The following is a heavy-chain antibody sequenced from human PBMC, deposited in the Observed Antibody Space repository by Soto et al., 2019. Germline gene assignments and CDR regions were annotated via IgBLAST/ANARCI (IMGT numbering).Heavy chain of an antibody. V-gene: IGHV1-18*01. D-gene: IGHD3-9*01. J-gene: IGHJ4*02. CDR3: TRDAKYSDILTGYFVNDF. CDR1: GYTFSNFG. Sequence: QVHLVQSGAEVKKPGASVKVSCKTSGYTFSNFGISWVRQAPGQGLEWLGWISTDNGNTKYAQNLQGRVTMTTDTATTTAYMELRSLRSDDTSVYYCTRDAKYSDILTGYFVNDFWGQGTLVSVSS. CDR2: ISTDNGNT.